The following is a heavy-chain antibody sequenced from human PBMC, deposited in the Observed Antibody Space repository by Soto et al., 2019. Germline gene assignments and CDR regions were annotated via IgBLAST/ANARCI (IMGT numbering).Heavy chain of an antibody. CDR1: GYTFTSYG. Sequence: ASVKVSCKASGYTFTSYGISWVRQAPGQGLEWMGWISAYNGNTNYAQKLQGRVTMTTDTSTSTAYMELRSLRSDDTAVYYCARDLVILWFGELLPPYYYYGMDVWGQGTTVTVSS. V-gene: IGHV1-18*01. CDR3: ARDLVILWFGELLPPYYYYGMDV. D-gene: IGHD3-10*01. J-gene: IGHJ6*02. CDR2: ISAYNGNT.